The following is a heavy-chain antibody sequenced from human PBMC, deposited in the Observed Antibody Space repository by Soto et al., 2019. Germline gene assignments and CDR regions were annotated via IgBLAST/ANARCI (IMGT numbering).Heavy chain of an antibody. CDR1: GYTFTSYG. D-gene: IGHD2-2*01. V-gene: IGHV1-18*04. CDR2: ISAYNGNT. CDR3: ARDERITIVVELAALRMDV. J-gene: IGHJ6*02. Sequence: ASVKVSCKAPGYTFTSYGISWVRQAPGQGLEWMGWISAYNGNTNYAQKLQGRVTMTTDTSTSTAYMELRSLRSDDTAVYYCARDERITIVVELAALRMDVWGQGTPVTVSS.